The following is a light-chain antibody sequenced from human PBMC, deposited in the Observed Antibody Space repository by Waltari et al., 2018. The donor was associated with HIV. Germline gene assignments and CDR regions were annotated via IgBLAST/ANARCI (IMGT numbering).Light chain of an antibody. V-gene: IGKV1-39*01. J-gene: IGKJ4*01. CDR3: QQSYSSPT. Sequence: DIQRTQSPSSLSASVGDRVTITCRASQNINNYLNWYQQKPGKAPNLLLYASSNLQSGVPSRFSGSGSGTDFTLTISSLQSEDFATYYCQQSYSSPTFGGGTNVEIK. CDR2: ASS. CDR1: QNINNY.